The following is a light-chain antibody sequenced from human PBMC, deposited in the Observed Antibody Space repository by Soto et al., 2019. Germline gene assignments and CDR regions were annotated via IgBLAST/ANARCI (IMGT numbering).Light chain of an antibody. CDR3: QAWDSSTGGV. Sequence: SYELTQPPSVSVSPGQTASITCSGDKLGDKYACWYQQKPGQSPVLVIYQDSKRPSGIPERFSGSNSGNTATLTISGTQAMDEADYYCQAWDSSTGGVFGGGTQLTLL. CDR1: KLGDKY. J-gene: IGLJ2*01. CDR2: QDS. V-gene: IGLV3-1*01.